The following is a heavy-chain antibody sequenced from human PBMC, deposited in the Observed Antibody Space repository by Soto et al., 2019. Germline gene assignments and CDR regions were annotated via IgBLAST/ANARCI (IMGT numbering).Heavy chain of an antibody. CDR1: GGSISVYY. J-gene: IGHJ4*02. V-gene: IGHV4-4*08. CDR2: IYASGSP. CDR3: ARGVGSSPPRY. D-gene: IGHD1-26*01. Sequence: SETLSLTCTISGGSISVYYWSWVRQPPGHELEWIGYIYASGSPYSNPSLRSRVTIHADTSKTQISLKLTSPTAADTAVYYCARGVGSSPPRYWGRGTLVTVSS.